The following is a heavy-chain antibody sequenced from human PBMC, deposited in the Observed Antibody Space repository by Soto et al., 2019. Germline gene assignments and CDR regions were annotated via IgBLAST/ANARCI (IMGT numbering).Heavy chain of an antibody. CDR3: ARDLVPGYTGFSDY. J-gene: IGHJ4*02. Sequence: ASVKVSCKASGYTFTSYGISWVRQAPGQGLEWMGWISAYNGNTNYAQKLQGRVSLTTDTSSTTAYMELRSLTSDDTAVYYCARDLVPGYTGFSDYWGQGTLVTVSS. CDR2: ISAYNGNT. V-gene: IGHV1-18*01. D-gene: IGHD5-12*01. CDR1: GYTFTSYG.